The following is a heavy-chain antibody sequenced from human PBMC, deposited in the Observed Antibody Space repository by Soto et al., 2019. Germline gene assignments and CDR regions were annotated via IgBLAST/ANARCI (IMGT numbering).Heavy chain of an antibody. V-gene: IGHV3-30*18. CDR2: ISYDGSNK. Sequence: VGSLRIACAASGFTFSDYGMHWVRQAPGKGLEWVAVISYDGSNKYYADSVKGRFTISRDNSKNTLYLQMNSLRAEDTAVYYCGKPDRRDSSGYPDYWGQGTLVTVSS. CDR3: GKPDRRDSSGYPDY. CDR1: GFTFSDYG. D-gene: IGHD3-22*01. J-gene: IGHJ4*02.